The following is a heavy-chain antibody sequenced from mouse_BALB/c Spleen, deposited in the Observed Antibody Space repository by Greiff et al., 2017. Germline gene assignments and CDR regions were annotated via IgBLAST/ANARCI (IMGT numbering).Heavy chain of an antibody. CDR1: GYTFTSYW. CDR3: AKCYYDYDGDY. Sequence: VQLQESGAELARPGASVKLSCKASGYTFTSYWMQWVNQRPGQGLEWIGAIYPGDGDTRYTQKFKGKATLTADKSSSTAYMQLSSLSSEDSAVYYCAKCYYDYDGDYWGQGTTLTVSS. CDR2: IYPGDGDT. D-gene: IGHD2-4*01. V-gene: IGHV1-87*01. J-gene: IGHJ2*01.